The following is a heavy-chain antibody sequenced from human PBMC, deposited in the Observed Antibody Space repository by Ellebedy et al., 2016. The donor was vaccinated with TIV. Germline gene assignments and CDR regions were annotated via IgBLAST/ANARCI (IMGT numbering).Heavy chain of an antibody. CDR3: ARGGASSKYFDY. V-gene: IGHV4-59*01. Sequence: MPSETLSLTCTVSGASISSYYWSWIRQPPGKGLEWIGFIFHTGDTNYGPSLKSRVAISLDTSKNQFSLKLTSVTDADTAVYYCARGGASSKYFDYWGLGTLVTVSS. J-gene: IGHJ4*02. CDR1: GASISSYY. CDR2: IFHTGDT.